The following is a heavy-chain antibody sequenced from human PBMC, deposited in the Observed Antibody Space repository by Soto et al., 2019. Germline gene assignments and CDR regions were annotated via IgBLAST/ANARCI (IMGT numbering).Heavy chain of an antibody. Sequence: SVKVSCKASGGTFSSYAISWVRQAPGQGLEWMGGIIPIFGTANYAQKFQGRVTITSDESTSTDYRELSSLRSEDTAVYYCARGRYCSGGSCYGVDYYYHGMDVWGQGTTVTGSS. D-gene: IGHD2-15*01. CDR1: GGTFSSYA. CDR3: ARGRYCSGGSCYGVDYYYHGMDV. CDR2: IIPIFGTA. V-gene: IGHV1-69*13. J-gene: IGHJ6*02.